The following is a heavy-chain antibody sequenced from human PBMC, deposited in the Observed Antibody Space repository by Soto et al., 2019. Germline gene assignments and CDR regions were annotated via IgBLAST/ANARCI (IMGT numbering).Heavy chain of an antibody. D-gene: IGHD2-15*01. J-gene: IGHJ5*02. Sequence: QVQLVQSGAEVKKPGSSVKVSCKASGGTFSSYTISWVRQAPGQGLEWMGRIIPILGIANYAQKFQGRVTITADKSTSTAYMEMSSLRSEDTAVYYCARAGVGCCSGCSCYGWCDPWGQGTLVTVSS. CDR2: IIPILGIA. CDR3: ARAGVGCCSGCSCYGWCDP. CDR1: GGTFSSYT. V-gene: IGHV1-69*02.